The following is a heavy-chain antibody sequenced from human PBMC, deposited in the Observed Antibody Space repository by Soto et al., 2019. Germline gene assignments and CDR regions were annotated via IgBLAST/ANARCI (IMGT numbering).Heavy chain of an antibody. CDR2: IKSKTDGGTT. D-gene: IGHD3-10*01. V-gene: IGHV3-15*01. J-gene: IGHJ4*02. CDR1: RFTFSDAW. Sequence: EVQLVESGGGLVKPGGSLRLSCAASRFTFSDAWMSWVRQAPGKGLEWVGRIKSKTDGGTTDYAAPVRGRFTISRDDSIHTLYLQMNSLKPEDTAVYYCTRSMVLGVTGHFNYWGQGTLVTVSS. CDR3: TRSMVLGVTGHFNY.